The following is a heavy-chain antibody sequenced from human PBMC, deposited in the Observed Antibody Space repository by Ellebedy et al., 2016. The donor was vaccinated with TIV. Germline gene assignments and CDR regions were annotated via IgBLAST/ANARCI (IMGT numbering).Heavy chain of an antibody. Sequence: MPSETLSLTCTVSGYSISSGYYWVWIRQPPGKGLEWIGSIYHSGSIYYNPSLKSRVTISVDTSENHFSLKLSSVTAADTAVYYCASLSILLAASLDYWGQGTLVAVSS. D-gene: IGHD6-25*01. J-gene: IGHJ4*02. V-gene: IGHV4-38-2*02. CDR2: IYHSGSI. CDR3: ASLSILLAASLDY. CDR1: GYSISSGYY.